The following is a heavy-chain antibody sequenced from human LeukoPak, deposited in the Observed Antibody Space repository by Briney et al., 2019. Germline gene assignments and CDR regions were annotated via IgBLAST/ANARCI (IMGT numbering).Heavy chain of an antibody. CDR2: ISDSGGST. CDR1: GITLSNYG. CDR3: AKRGVVIRVVLVGFHKEAYYFES. V-gene: IGHV3-23*01. Sequence: GGSLRLSCAVSGITLSNYGMSWVRQAPGKGLEWVAGISDSGGSTKYADSVKGRFTISRDNPKNTLFLQMNSLRAEDTAVYFCAKRGVVIRVVLVGFHKEAYYFESWGQGALVTVSS. J-gene: IGHJ4*02. D-gene: IGHD3/OR15-3a*01.